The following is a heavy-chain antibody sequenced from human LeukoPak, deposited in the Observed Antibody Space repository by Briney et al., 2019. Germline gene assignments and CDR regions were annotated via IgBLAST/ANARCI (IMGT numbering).Heavy chain of an antibody. D-gene: IGHD4-23*01. V-gene: IGHV3-23*01. CDR2: FSASDGSR. Sequence: GGTLRLSCEASGFSFSSYGMSWVRQAPGEGLEWVSGFSASDGSRYYADSVKGRFTISRDNSKNTLYLQMNSLRAEDTAVYYRAKNIGGFDYWGQGTLVTVSS. CDR3: AKNIGGFDY. J-gene: IGHJ4*02. CDR1: GFSFSSYG.